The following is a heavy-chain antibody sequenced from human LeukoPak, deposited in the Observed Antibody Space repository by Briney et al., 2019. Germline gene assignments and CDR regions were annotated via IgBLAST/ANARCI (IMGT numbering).Heavy chain of an antibody. CDR1: GYSFTGYW. D-gene: IGHD5-12*01. CDR3: ARLDIVATLALDY. Sequence: GEPLQISCKASGYSFTGYWIAWVRQMPGKGLEWMGIVYPGDSDTRYSPSFQGQVTISADKSISTAYLQWSSLKASDTAMYYCARLDIVATLALDYWGQGALVTVSS. CDR2: VYPGDSDT. V-gene: IGHV5-51*01. J-gene: IGHJ4*02.